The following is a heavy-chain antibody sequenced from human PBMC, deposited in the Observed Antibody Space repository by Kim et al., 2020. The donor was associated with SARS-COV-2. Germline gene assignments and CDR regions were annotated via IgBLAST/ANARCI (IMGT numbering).Heavy chain of an antibody. Sequence: YIYYAASVKVRFTIARDNAKNSLYLQMNTLRAEDTAVYYCAREAVAGSDYWGQGTLVTVSS. CDR2: YI. CDR3: AREAVAGSDY. D-gene: IGHD6-19*01. V-gene: IGHV3-21*01. J-gene: IGHJ4*02.